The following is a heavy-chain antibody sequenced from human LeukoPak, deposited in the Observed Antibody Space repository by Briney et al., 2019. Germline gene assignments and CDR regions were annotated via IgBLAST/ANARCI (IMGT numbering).Heavy chain of an antibody. J-gene: IGHJ4*02. CDR2: ISYDGSNK. Sequence: PGRSLRLSCAASGFTFSSYGMHWVRQAPGKGLEWVAVISYDGSNKYYVDSVKGRFTISRDNSKNTLYLQMNSLRAEDTAVYYCAKDTSGESGSYPFGYWGQGTLVTVSS. D-gene: IGHD3-10*01. CDR1: GFTFSSYG. CDR3: AKDTSGESGSYPFGY. V-gene: IGHV3-30*18.